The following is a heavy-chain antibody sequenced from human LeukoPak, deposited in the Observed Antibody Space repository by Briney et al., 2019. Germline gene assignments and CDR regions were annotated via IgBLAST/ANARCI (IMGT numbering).Heavy chain of an antibody. CDR1: GGSISSSGYY. Sequence: SETLSLTCTVSGGSISSSGYYWGWIRQPPGKGLEWIGSIYYSGSTYYNPSLKSRVTISVDTSKNQFSLKLSSVTAADTAVYYCARDAHLWFGKGNWFDPWGQGTLVTVSS. D-gene: IGHD3-10*01. J-gene: IGHJ5*02. CDR2: IYYSGST. CDR3: ARDAHLWFGKGNWFDP. V-gene: IGHV4-39*07.